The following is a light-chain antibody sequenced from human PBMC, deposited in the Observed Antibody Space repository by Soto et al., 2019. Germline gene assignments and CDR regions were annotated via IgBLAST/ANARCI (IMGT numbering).Light chain of an antibody. CDR3: QQYSNWPPIT. Sequence: EIVMTQSPATLSVSPGERATLSCRASQSVSIHLAWYQQKPGQAPGLLIYDTSTRATGIPARFSGSGSGTEFTLTISSLQSEDFGVYYCQQYSNWPPITFGQGTRLEI. V-gene: IGKV3-15*01. CDR1: QSVSIH. J-gene: IGKJ5*01. CDR2: DTS.